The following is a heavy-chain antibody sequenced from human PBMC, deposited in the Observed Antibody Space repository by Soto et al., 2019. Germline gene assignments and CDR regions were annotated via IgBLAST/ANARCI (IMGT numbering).Heavy chain of an antibody. CDR2: ISSSSSYI. Sequence: GGSLRLSCAASGFTFSSYSMNWVRQAPGKGLEWVSSISSSSSYIYYADSVKGRFTISRDNAKNSLYLQMNSLRAEDTAVYYCARQMRSGGSCKDWGQGTLVTVSS. J-gene: IGHJ4*02. V-gene: IGHV3-21*01. D-gene: IGHD2-15*01. CDR1: GFTFSSYS. CDR3: ARQMRSGGSCKD.